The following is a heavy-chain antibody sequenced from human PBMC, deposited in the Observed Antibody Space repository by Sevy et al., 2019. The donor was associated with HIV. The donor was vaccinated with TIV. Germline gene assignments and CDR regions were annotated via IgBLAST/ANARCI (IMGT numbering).Heavy chain of an antibody. CDR2: IVVGSGNT. Sequence: ASVNVSCKASGFTFTSSAMQWVRQARGQRLEWIGWIVVGSGNTNYAQKFQERVTITRDMSTSTAYMELSSLRSEDTAVYYCAAETHYDSSGYLYYYMDVWGKGTTVTVSS. J-gene: IGHJ6*03. V-gene: IGHV1-58*02. D-gene: IGHD3-22*01. CDR1: GFTFTSSA. CDR3: AAETHYDSSGYLYYYMDV.